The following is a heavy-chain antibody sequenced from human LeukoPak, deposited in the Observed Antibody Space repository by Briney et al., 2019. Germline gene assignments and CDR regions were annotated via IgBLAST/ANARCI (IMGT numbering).Heavy chain of an antibody. V-gene: IGHV3-64D*06. J-gene: IGHJ4*02. CDR2: ISGNGGST. D-gene: IGHD5-24*01. Sequence: GGSLRPSRSASGFTFSTSAMHWVRQAPGKGLEYVSAISGNGGSTYYADSVRGRFTISRDNSKNTLYLQMSSLRAEATAVYYCMIGWLQLFAYWGQGTLVTVPS. CDR3: MIGWLQLFAY. CDR1: GFTFSTSA.